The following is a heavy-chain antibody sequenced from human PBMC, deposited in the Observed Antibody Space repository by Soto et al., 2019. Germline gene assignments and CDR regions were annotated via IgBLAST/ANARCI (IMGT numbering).Heavy chain of an antibody. D-gene: IGHD6-19*01. CDR1: GFTFSSYS. CDR2: ISSSSSYI. Sequence: PVGSLRLSCAASGFTFSSYSMNWVRQAPGKGLEWVSSISSSSSYIYYADSVKGRFTISRDNAKSSLYLQMNSLRAEDTAVYYCARDRRYSSGWYPAGYYYGMDVWGQGTTVTFSS. J-gene: IGHJ6*02. V-gene: IGHV3-21*01. CDR3: ARDRRYSSGWYPAGYYYGMDV.